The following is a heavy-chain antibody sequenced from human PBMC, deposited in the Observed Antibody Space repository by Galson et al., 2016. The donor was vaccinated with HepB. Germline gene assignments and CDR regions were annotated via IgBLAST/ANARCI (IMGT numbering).Heavy chain of an antibody. V-gene: IGHV3-21*01. D-gene: IGHD6-19*01. CDR2: ITSSSNYR. Sequence: SLRLSCAASGFTFSDYSMNWVRQAPGKGLEWVSCITSSSNYRYYGDSVKGRFTISRDNAKRSLYLQMNSLRVEDTAVYFCVRENARITVAGTLDYWGQGILVTVSS. CDR3: VRENARITVAGTLDY. CDR1: GFTFSDYS. J-gene: IGHJ4*02.